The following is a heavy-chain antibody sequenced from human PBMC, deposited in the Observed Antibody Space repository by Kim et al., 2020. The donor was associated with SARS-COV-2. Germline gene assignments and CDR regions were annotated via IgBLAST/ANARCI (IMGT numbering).Heavy chain of an antibody. V-gene: IGHV4-61*01. CDR2: IYYSGST. CDR1: GGSVSRGSYY. CDR3: ARVGMVRGVIFDY. Sequence: SETLSLTCTVSGGSVSRGSYYWSWIRQPPGKGLEWIGYIYYSGSTNYNPSLKSRVTISVDTSKNQFSLKLSSVTAADTAVYYCARVGMVRGVIFDYWGQGTLVTVSS. J-gene: IGHJ4*02. D-gene: IGHD3-10*01.